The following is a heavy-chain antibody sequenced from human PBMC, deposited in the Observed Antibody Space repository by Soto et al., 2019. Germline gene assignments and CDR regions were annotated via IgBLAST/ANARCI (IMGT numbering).Heavy chain of an antibody. D-gene: IGHD5-18*01. Sequence: QVQLQESGPGLVKPSGTLSVTCAVSGGSISSSNWWNWVRQPPGKGLEWIGEIYHSGSTNYNPSLRSRVTISLDKSKNQFSQRVKSVTAADTAEYYCARAWPSVDSYGSGVMDVWGQGATVTVSS. V-gene: IGHV4-4*02. J-gene: IGHJ6*02. CDR3: ARAWPSVDSYGSGVMDV. CDR1: GGSISSSNW. CDR2: IYHSGST.